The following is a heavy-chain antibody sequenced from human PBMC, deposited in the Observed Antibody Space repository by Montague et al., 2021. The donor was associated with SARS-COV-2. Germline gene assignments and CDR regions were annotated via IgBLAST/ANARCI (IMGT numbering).Heavy chain of an antibody. CDR3: ARTSRGSRYFHGVDV. CDR2: IFRSGAT. CDR1: GDSISDYY. V-gene: IGHV4-59*01. D-gene: IGHD3-10*01. Sequence: SETLSLTCTVSGDSISDYYWSWIRQPPGMGLEWIGYIFRSGATNYNPPLKSRVIISLDTSKSQFSLRLSSVTAADTAIYYCARTSRGSRYFHGVDVWGQGTTVTVSS. J-gene: IGHJ6*02.